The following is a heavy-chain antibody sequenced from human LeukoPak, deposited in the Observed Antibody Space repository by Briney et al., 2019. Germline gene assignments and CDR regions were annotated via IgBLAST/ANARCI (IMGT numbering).Heavy chain of an antibody. CDR2: ISAYNGNT. CDR1: GYTFTSYG. Sequence: ASVKVSCKASGYTFTSYGISWVRQAPGQGLEWMGWISAYNGNTNYAPKLQGRVTMTTDTSTSTAYMKLMSLTSDDTAVYYCARTRGIVGIGFDYWGQGSLVTDSS. J-gene: IGHJ4*02. D-gene: IGHD1-26*01. CDR3: ARTRGIVGIGFDY. V-gene: IGHV1-18*01.